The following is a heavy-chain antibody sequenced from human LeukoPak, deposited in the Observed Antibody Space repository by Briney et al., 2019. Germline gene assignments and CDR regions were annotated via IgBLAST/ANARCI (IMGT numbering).Heavy chain of an antibody. Sequence: PSETLSLTCTVSGGSISSGGYYWSWIRQHPGKGPEWIGYIYYSGSTYYNPSLKSRVTISVDTSKNQFSLKLSSVTAADTAVYYCARDRGDIVATMGNYYYYYGMDVWGQGTTVTVSS. J-gene: IGHJ6*02. D-gene: IGHD5-12*01. CDR1: GGSISSGGYY. V-gene: IGHV4-31*03. CDR2: IYYSGST. CDR3: ARDRGDIVATMGNYYYYYGMDV.